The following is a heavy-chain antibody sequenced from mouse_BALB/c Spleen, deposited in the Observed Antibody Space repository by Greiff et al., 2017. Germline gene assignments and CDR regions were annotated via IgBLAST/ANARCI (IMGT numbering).Heavy chain of an antibody. Sequence: LVKTGASVKISCKASGYSFTGYYMHWVKQSHGKSLEWIGYISCYNGATSYNQKFKGKATFTVDTSSSTAYMQFNSLTSEDSAVYYCARVNYYGSRGDYFDYGGQGTTLTVSS. CDR1: GYSFTGYY. CDR3: ARVNYYGSRGDYFDY. CDR2: ISCYNGAT. V-gene: IGHV1S34*01. D-gene: IGHD1-1*01. J-gene: IGHJ2*01.